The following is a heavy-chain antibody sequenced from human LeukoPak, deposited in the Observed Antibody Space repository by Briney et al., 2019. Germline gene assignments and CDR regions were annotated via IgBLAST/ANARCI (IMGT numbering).Heavy chain of an antibody. CDR3: AKEADTIIVLKRYLDY. Sequence: GGSLRLSCAASGFTFSSYAMNWVRQAPGKGLEWVSAISGSGGGTYYSDSVKGRFTISRDNSENTLYLQMNSLRAEDTAVYYCAKEADTIIVLKRYLDYWGQGTLVTVSS. CDR2: ISGSGGGT. CDR1: GFTFSSYA. V-gene: IGHV3-23*01. J-gene: IGHJ4*02. D-gene: IGHD3-22*01.